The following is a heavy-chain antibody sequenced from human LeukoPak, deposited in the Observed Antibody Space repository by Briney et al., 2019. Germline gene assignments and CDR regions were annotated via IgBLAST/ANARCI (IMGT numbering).Heavy chain of an antibody. D-gene: IGHD6-19*01. CDR2: INPNSGNT. V-gene: IGHV1-8*02. CDR1: GYTFTGYY. Sequence: ASVKVSCKASGYTFTGYYMHWVRQAPGQWLEWMGWINPNSGNTDYAQKFQGRVTMTRNTSITTAYMELSILRSEDTAIYYCARGGPVAATHKYYQYWGQGTLVTVSS. J-gene: IGHJ1*01. CDR3: ARGGPVAATHKYYQY.